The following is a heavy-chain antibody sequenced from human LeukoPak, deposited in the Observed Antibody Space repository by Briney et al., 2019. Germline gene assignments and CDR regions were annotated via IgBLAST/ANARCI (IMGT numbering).Heavy chain of an antibody. J-gene: IGHJ4*02. V-gene: IGHV1-69*05. Sequence: SVKVSCKASGGTFSSYAISWVRQAPGQGLEWMGGIIPIFGTANYAQKFQGRVTITTDESMSTAYMELSSLRSEDTAVYYCASAPRYSSSWYRVLTYFDYWGQGTLVTVSS. CDR2: IIPIFGTA. D-gene: IGHD6-13*01. CDR3: ASAPRYSSSWYRVLTYFDY. CDR1: GGTFSSYA.